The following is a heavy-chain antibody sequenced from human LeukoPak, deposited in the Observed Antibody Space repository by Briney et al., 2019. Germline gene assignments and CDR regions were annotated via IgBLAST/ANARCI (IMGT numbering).Heavy chain of an antibody. Sequence: TGGSLRLSCAASGFSFSTYWMRWARQTPRKGLEWVANIKGDGSEINYVDSVKGRFTISRDNAKNSLSLQMNSLTADDTGVYYCAREGLPYSGDHWGQGTLVTVSS. CDR3: AREGLPYSGDH. CDR2: IKGDGSEI. V-gene: IGHV3-7*01. J-gene: IGHJ4*02. CDR1: GFSFSTYW. D-gene: IGHD4-11*01.